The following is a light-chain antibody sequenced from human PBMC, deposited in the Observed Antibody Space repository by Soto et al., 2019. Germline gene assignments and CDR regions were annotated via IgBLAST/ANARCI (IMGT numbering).Light chain of an antibody. CDR2: GAS. Sequence: ETVLTQSPGTLSLSPGERATLSCRASQTIRSNYLAWYRQTPGQAPRLLIYGASNRATGIADRFSGSGSGTDFTLIISRLEPEDFALYYGQQYGSSPWTLGQGTKVEIK. V-gene: IGKV3-20*01. CDR1: QTIRSNY. J-gene: IGKJ1*01. CDR3: QQYGSSPWT.